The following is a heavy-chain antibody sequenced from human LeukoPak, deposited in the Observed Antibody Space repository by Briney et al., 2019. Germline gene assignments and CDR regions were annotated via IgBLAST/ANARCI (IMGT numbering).Heavy chain of an antibody. CDR1: GYTFTSYG. V-gene: IGHV1-18*01. CDR2: ISAYNGNT. Sequence: GASEKVSCKASGYTFTSYGISWVRQGPGQGLEWMGWISAYNGNTNYAQKLQGRVTMTTDTSTSTAYMELRSLRSDDTAVYYCARGECSSTSCYRPYYSYGMDVWSQGTTVTVSS. J-gene: IGHJ6*02. D-gene: IGHD2-2*01. CDR3: ARGECSSTSCYRPYYSYGMDV.